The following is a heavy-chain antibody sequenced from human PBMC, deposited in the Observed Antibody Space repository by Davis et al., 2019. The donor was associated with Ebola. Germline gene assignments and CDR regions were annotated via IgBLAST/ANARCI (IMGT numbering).Heavy chain of an antibody. J-gene: IGHJ6*02. D-gene: IGHD1-1*01. CDR2: IVFGSGNT. V-gene: IGHV1-58*02. Sequence: AASVKVSCKASGFTFTSSAMQWVRQARGQRLEWIGWIVFGSGNTNYAQKFQERVPITRDMSTSTAYMELSSLRSEDTAVYYCAADTGYRYYYGMDVWGQGTTVTVSS. CDR1: GFTFTSSA. CDR3: AADTGYRYYYGMDV.